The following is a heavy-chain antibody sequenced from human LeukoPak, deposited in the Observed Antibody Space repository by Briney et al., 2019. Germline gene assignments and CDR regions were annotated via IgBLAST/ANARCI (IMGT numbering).Heavy chain of an antibody. CDR2: FDPEDGET. CDR3: ARVARHDYTYYPGGNYFDY. J-gene: IGHJ4*02. Sequence: ASVKVSCKVSGYTLTELSMHWVRQAPGKGLEWMGGFDPEDGETIYAQKFQGRVTMTEDTSTDTAYMELSSLRSEDTAVYYCARVARHDYTYYPGGNYFDYWGQGTLVTVSS. D-gene: IGHD4-11*01. V-gene: IGHV1-24*01. CDR1: GYTLTELS.